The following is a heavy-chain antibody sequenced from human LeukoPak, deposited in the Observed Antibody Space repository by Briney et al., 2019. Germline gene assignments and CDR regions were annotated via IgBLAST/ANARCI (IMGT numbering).Heavy chain of an antibody. D-gene: IGHD4-17*01. CDR2: FDPEDSET. CDR1: GYTLTELS. Sequence: GASVKVSCKVSGYTLTELSMHWVRQAPGKGLEWMGGFDPEDSETIYAQKFQGRVTMTEDTSTDTAYMELSSLRSEDTAVYYCATRGPWDYGDYGRPAHFDYWGQGTLVTVSS. J-gene: IGHJ4*02. V-gene: IGHV1-24*01. CDR3: ATRGPWDYGDYGRPAHFDY.